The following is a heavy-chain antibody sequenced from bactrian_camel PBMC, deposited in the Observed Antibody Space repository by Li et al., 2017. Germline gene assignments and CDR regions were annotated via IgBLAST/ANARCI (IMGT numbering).Heavy chain of an antibody. CDR3: ALDPARVCQTAGDFEY. V-gene: IGHV3S53*01. D-gene: IGHD4*01. CDR1: GYRVSVSC. Sequence: HVQLVESGGGSVQAGQSLRLSCVAVGYRVSVSCMGWFRQAPGKERERVARLYSSGGTDYDDSVKGRFNISRDSSKNSVSLQMNSLKPEDTAMYFCALDPARVCQTAGDFEYWGQGTQVTVS. CDR2: LYSSGGT. J-gene: IGHJ4*01.